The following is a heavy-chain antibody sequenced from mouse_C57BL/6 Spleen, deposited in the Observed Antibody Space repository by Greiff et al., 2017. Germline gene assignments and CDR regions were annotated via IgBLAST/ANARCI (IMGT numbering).Heavy chain of an antibody. J-gene: IGHJ1*03. CDR3: ARVDYGSYFDV. D-gene: IGHD1-1*01. CDR1: GYTFTSYW. CDR2: IDPSDSYT. V-gene: IGHV1-50*01. Sequence: QVQLQQSGAELVKPGASVKLSCKASGYTFTSYWMQWVKQRPGQGLEWIGEIDPSDSYTNYNQKFKGKATLTVDTSSSTAYMQLSSLTSEDSAVYYCARVDYGSYFDVWGTGTTVTVSS.